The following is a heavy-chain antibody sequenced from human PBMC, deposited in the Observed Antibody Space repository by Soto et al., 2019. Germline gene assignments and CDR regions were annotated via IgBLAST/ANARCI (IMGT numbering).Heavy chain of an antibody. CDR2: IWYDGSNK. CDR3: ARDGGSDCSSTSCYGIDY. CDR1: GFTFSSYG. V-gene: IGHV3-33*01. Sequence: PGGSLRLSCAASGFTFSSYGMHWVRQAPGKGLEWVAVIWYDGSNKYYADSVKGRFTISRDNSKNTLYLQMNSLRAEDTAVYYCARDGGSDCSSTSCYGIDYWGQGTLVTVSS. D-gene: IGHD2-2*01. J-gene: IGHJ4*02.